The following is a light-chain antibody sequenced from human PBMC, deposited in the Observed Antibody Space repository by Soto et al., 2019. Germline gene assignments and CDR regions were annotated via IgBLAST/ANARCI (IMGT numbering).Light chain of an antibody. J-gene: IGKJ1*01. Sequence: IQMTQSPSTLSACVEDRVTITCRASQSISNWLAWYQQKPGKAPRLLIYRASTLQSGVPSRFSGSGSGTEFTLTIASLQPDDFATYYCQQYNTYWTFGQGTKVDIK. V-gene: IGKV1-5*01. CDR2: RAS. CDR1: QSISNW. CDR3: QQYNTYWT.